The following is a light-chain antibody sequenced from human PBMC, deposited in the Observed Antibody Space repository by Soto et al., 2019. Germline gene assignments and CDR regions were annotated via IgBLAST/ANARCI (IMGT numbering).Light chain of an antibody. Sequence: HSLLTQPASLSVSPGQSITISCTGTISDVGGYTYVSWYQQHPGKAPKLMIYEVNNRPSGVSNRFSGSKSGNTASLTISGLQAEDEADYYCSSYTSSSPYVLGTGTKVTVL. V-gene: IGLV2-14*01. J-gene: IGLJ1*01. CDR1: ISDVGGYTY. CDR2: EVN. CDR3: SSYTSSSPYV.